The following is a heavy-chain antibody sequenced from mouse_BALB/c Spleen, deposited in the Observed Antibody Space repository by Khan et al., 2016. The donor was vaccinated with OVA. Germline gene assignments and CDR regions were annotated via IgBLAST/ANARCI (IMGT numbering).Heavy chain of an antibody. D-gene: IGHD1-1*01. Sequence: VELVESGPGLVAPSQSLSITCNVSGFSLTSYDISWVRQPPGKGLEWIGVIWTGGGTNINSALMSRLGISKDNAKSQVFLKMSSLQTDDAAIYYFLISGHYYGSFCWYFDLWFAVTTVTVSS. CDR1: GFSLTSYD. CDR3: LISGHYYGSFCWYFDL. J-gene: IGHJ1*01. CDR2: IWTGGGT. V-gene: IGHV2-9-2*01.